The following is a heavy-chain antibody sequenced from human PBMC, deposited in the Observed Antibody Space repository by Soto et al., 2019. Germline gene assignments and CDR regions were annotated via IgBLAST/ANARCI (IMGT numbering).Heavy chain of an antibody. V-gene: IGHV3-11*01. J-gene: IGHJ2*01. Sequence: GGSLRLSCAASGFTFSDYYMSWIRQAPGKGLEWVSYISSSGSTIYYADSVKGRFTISRDNAKNSLYLQMNSLRAEETAVYYCARGPHASSGYYYVMHWYFDLWGRGTLVTVSS. CDR2: ISSSGSTI. CDR1: GFTFSDYY. D-gene: IGHD3-22*01. CDR3: ARGPHASSGYYYVMHWYFDL.